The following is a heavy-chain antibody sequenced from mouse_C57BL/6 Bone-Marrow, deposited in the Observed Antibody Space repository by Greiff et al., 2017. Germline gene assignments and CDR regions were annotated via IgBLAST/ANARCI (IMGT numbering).Heavy chain of an antibody. CDR1: GYAFSSSW. D-gene: IGHD1-1*01. V-gene: IGHV1-82*01. J-gene: IGHJ2*01. CDR3: EREGVYYGSSYRDFDY. CDR2: IYPGDGDT. Sequence: VKLMESGPELVKPGASVKISCKASGYAFSSSWMNWVKQRPGKGLEWIGRIYPGDGDTNYNGTFKGKATLTADKSCSTAYMQLSSLTSEDSAVYFCEREGVYYGSSYRDFDYWGQGTTLTVSS.